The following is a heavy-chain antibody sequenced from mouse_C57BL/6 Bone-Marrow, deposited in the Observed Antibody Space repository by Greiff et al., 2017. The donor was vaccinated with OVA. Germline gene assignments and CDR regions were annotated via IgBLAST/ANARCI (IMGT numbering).Heavy chain of an antibody. CDR1: GYTFTSYW. D-gene: IGHD2-3*01. J-gene: IGHJ2*01. CDR3: AREWLLNPFDY. Sequence: VQLQQPGAELVMPGASVKLSCKASGYTFTSYWMHWVKQRPGQGLEWIGEIDPSDSYTNYNQKFKGKSTLTVDKSSSTAYMQLSSLTSEDSAVYYCAREWLLNPFDYWGQGTTLTVSS. V-gene: IGHV1-69*01. CDR2: IDPSDSYT.